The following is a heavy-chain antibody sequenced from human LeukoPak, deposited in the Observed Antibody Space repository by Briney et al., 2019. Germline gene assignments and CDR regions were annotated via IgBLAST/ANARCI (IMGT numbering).Heavy chain of an antibody. CDR2: ISGSAGGT. Sequence: GGSLRLSCVASGFALSSYMMSWVRQAPGKGLEWVSGISGSAGGTFYSDSVRGRFTISRDSPKNTLYLQMNSLRVEDTAVYYCTKDPLDYWGQGTLVTVSS. CDR3: TKDPLDY. J-gene: IGHJ4*02. V-gene: IGHV3-23*01. CDR1: GFALSSYM.